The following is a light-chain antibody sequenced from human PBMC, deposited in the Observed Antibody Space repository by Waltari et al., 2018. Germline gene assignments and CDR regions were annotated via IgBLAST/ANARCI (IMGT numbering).Light chain of an antibody. CDR3: QAWDRGTRGV. V-gene: IGLV2-8*01. CDR2: EVS. J-gene: IGLJ2*01. Sequence: QSALTQPPSASGSPGQSVTISCTGTSSDVGGSNYVPRYQPPPGKAPKLLVYEVSKRPSGVPDRFSGSNSGNTATLTISGTQAMDEADYYCQAWDRGTRGVFGGGTRLTVL. CDR1: SSDVGGSNY.